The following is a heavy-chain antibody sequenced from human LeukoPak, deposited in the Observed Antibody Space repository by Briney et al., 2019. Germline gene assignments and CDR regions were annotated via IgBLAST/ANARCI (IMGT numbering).Heavy chain of an antibody. CDR2: ITGSGGSGSST. CDR3: AKFVGATSVTDDALDI. Sequence: GGSLRLSCAASGFTFTSYAMSWVRQAPGKGLEWVSTITGSGGSGSSTYYADAVRGRFTISRDNSNNTLYLQMDSLRAEDTAVYYCAKFVGATSVTDDALDIWGQGTMVTVSS. D-gene: IGHD1-26*01. J-gene: IGHJ3*02. CDR1: GFTFTSYA. V-gene: IGHV3-23*01.